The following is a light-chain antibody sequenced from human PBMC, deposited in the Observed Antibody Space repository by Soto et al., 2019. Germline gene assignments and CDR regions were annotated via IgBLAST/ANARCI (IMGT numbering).Light chain of an antibody. Sequence: DIQMTQSPSTLSASVGDRVTITCRASQSISSWLAWYQQKPGKAPKLLIYDASSLESGVPSRFSSSGSGTEFTLTISSLQPDDFATYYCQQYSSYWTFAQGTKVDIK. CDR2: DAS. CDR1: QSISSW. CDR3: QQYSSYWT. J-gene: IGKJ1*01. V-gene: IGKV1-5*01.